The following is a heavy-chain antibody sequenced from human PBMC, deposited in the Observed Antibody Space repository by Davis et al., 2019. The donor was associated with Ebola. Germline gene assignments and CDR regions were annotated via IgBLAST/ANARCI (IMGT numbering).Heavy chain of an antibody. CDR1: GFTFSDYY. D-gene: IGHD3-3*01. Sequence: PGESLRLSCAASGFTFSDYYMSWIRQAPGKGLEWVSYISSSGSTIYYADSVKGRFTISRDNAKNSLYLQMNSLRAEDTAVYYCARDTTTIFGVVILQGPFDYWGQGTLVTVSS. V-gene: IGHV3-11*01. CDR3: ARDTTTIFGVVILQGPFDY. J-gene: IGHJ4*02. CDR2: ISSSGSTI.